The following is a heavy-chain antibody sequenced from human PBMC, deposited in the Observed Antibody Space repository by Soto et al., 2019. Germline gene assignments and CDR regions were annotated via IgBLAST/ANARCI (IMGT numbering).Heavy chain of an antibody. D-gene: IGHD2-15*01. J-gene: IGHJ6*03. CDR1: GGSISSYY. V-gene: IGHV4-59*01. Sequence: SETLSLTCTVSGGSISSYYWSWIRQPPGKGLEWIGYIYYSGSTNYNPSLKSRVTISVDTSKNQFSLKLSSVTAADTAVYYCARVGCSGGSCYSNYYYMDVWGKGTTVTVSS. CDR2: IYYSGST. CDR3: ARVGCSGGSCYSNYYYMDV.